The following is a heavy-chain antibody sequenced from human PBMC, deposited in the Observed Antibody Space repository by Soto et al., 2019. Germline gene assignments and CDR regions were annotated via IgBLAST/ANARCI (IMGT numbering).Heavy chain of an antibody. CDR3: AKDRGRWLKLGYFDY. CDR2: ISYDGSQK. V-gene: IGHV3-30*04. Sequence: PGGSLRLSCAASGFSFSSSAMHWVRRAPDKGLEWVAIISYDGSQKYYADSVKGRFTISRDNSKNTLSLQMNSLRAEDTAVYFCAKDRGRWLKLGYFDYWGQGTLVTVSS. J-gene: IGHJ4*02. D-gene: IGHD3-16*01. CDR1: GFSFSSSA.